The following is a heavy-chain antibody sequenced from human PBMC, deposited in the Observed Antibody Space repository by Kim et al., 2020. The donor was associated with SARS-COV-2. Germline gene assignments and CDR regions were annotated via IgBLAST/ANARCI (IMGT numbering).Heavy chain of an antibody. Sequence: GGSLRLSCAASGFTFSSYSMNWVRQAPGKGLEWVSSISSSSSYIYYADSVKGRFTISRDNAKNSLYLQMNSLRAEDTAVYYCARFRWDDAFDIWGQGTMVTVSS. V-gene: IGHV3-21*01. J-gene: IGHJ3*02. CDR2: ISSSSSYI. CDR3: ARFRWDDAFDI. CDR1: GFTFSSYS. D-gene: IGHD1-26*01.